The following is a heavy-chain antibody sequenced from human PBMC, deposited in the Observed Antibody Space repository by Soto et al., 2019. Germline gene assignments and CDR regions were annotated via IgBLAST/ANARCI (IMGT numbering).Heavy chain of an antibody. Sequence: QVQLLQSGAEVKKPGASVKVSCKAPGYSFTSYGISWVRQAPGQGLEWMGWISAYNGNTIYAQKLQGRVTITTDTSTSTAYMALRSLRSDDTAVYYCARDNGFGESDFWGQGTTVTVSS. J-gene: IGHJ6*02. CDR3: ARDNGFGESDF. CDR2: ISAYNGNT. D-gene: IGHD3-10*01. V-gene: IGHV1-18*01. CDR1: GYSFTSYG.